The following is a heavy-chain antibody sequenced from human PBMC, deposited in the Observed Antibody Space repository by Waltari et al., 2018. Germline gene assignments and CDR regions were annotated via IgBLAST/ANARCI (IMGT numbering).Heavy chain of an antibody. D-gene: IGHD3-9*01. CDR3: AREPLTRRNDLLGY. J-gene: IGHJ4*02. CDR1: GYTFTGYY. V-gene: IGHV1-2*02. Sequence: QVQLVQSGAEVKKPGASVKVSCKASGYTFTGYYMHWVRQAPGQGLEWMGWSKPNRGGPNDEQTFQGRLTMTRDTPISTAYMEMSRLRADDTAVYYCAREPLTRRNDLLGYWGQGTLVTVSS. CDR2: SKPNRGGP.